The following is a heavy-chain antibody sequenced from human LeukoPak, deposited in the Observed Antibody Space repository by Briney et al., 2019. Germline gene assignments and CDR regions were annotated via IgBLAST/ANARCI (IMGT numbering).Heavy chain of an antibody. CDR2: ISSSSSYI. J-gene: IGHJ4*02. CDR1: GFTFSSYS. CDR3: ARDGGAITGTTGLFDH. V-gene: IGHV3-21*01. Sequence: PGGSLRLSCAASGFTFSSYSMNWVRQAPGKVLEWVSSISSSSSYIYYADSLKGRFTISRDNAKNSLYLQMNSLRAEDTAVYYCARDGGAITGTTGLFDHWGQGTLVTVSS. D-gene: IGHD1-7*01.